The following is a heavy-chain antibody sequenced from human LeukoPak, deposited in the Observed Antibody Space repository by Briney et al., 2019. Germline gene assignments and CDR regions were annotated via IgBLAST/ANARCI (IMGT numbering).Heavy chain of an antibody. Sequence: GGSLRLSCAASGFTFSSYGMHWVRQAPGKGLEWVAVIWYDGSNKYYADSVEGRFTISRDNSKNTLYLQMNSPRAEDTAVYYCARDRDYYFDYWGQGTLVTVSS. CDR3: ARDRDYYFDY. D-gene: IGHD3/OR15-3a*01. J-gene: IGHJ4*02. CDR2: IWYDGSNK. CDR1: GFTFSSYG. V-gene: IGHV3-33*01.